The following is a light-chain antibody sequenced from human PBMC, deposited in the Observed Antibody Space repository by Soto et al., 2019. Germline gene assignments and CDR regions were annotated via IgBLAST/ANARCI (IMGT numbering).Light chain of an antibody. V-gene: IGKV1-5*01. J-gene: IGKJ1*01. CDR1: QTISIW. CDR2: DAS. CDR3: HQYNRYAVT. Sequence: DIQMTHSPSTLSGSVGYRVTITCRSSQTISIWLAWYQQKPGKAPKLLIYDASSLESGVPSRFSASGSGTQFALTISGLQPDDFAVYYCHQYNRYAVTFGQGTKV.